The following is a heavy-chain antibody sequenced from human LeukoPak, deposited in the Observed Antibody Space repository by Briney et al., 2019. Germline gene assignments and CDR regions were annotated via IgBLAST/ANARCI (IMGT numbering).Heavy chain of an antibody. J-gene: IGHJ4*02. CDR3: ARVRPGALFHY. CDR1: GGSISSYY. V-gene: IGHV4-4*09. CDR2: IYTSGST. D-gene: IGHD2-8*02. Sequence: PSETLSLTCTVSGGSISSYYWSWIRQPPGKGLEWIGYIYTSGSTNYNPSLKSRVTISVDTSKNQFSLKLSSVTAADTAVYYCARVRPGALFHYWGQGTLVTVSS.